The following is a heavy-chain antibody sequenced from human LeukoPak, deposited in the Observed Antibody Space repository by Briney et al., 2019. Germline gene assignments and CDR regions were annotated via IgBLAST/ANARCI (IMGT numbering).Heavy chain of an antibody. CDR1: GGSFSGYY. V-gene: IGHV4-34*01. CDR3: ARMGVAAREYGDY. J-gene: IGHJ4*02. Sequence: SETLSLTCAVYGGSFSGYYWSWIRQPPGKGLEWIGEINHSGSTNYNPSLKSRVTISVDTSKNQFSLKLSSVTAADTAVYYCARMGVAAREYGDYWGQGTLVTVSS. D-gene: IGHD6-6*01. CDR2: INHSGST.